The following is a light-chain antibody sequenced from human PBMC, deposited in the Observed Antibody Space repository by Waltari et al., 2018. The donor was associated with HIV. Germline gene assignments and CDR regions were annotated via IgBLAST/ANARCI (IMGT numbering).Light chain of an antibody. Sequence: QSVLTQPPSLSGAPGQTVTISCTGTSSNIGADYHVHWYQQLPGTAPKLLIYGNTIRPSGVPDRFSGSKSGTSASLAITGLQADDEADYYCQSYDSSLSAWVFGGGTKLTVL. CDR1: SSNIGADYH. V-gene: IGLV1-40*01. CDR2: GNT. CDR3: QSYDSSLSAWV. J-gene: IGLJ3*02.